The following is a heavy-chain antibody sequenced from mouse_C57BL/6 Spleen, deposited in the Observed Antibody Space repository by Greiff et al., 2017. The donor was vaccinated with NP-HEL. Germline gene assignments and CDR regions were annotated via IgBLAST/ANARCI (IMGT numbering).Heavy chain of an antibody. CDR2: IYPGSGNT. CDR1: GYTFTDYY. Sequence: QVQLQQSGAELVRPGASVKLSCKASGYTFTDYYINWVKQRPGQGLEWIARIYPGSGNTSYNEKFKGKATLTAEKSSSTAYMQLSSLTSEDSAVYFCARNHASGTDFDYWGQGTTLTVSS. J-gene: IGHJ2*01. CDR3: ARNHASGTDFDY. D-gene: IGHD4-1*01. V-gene: IGHV1-76*01.